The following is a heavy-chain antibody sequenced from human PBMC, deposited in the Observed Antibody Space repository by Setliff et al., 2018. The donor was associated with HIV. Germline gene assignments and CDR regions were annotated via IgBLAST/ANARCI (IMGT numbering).Heavy chain of an antibody. V-gene: IGHV7-4-1*02. CDR3: ARDYDPGILRYFDY. J-gene: IGHJ4*02. Sequence: AASVKVSCKASGYTFTSYGMSWVRQAPGQGLEWMGWINTYTGNPTYAQDFTGRFVFSLDTSVSTAYLQISSLKAEDTAVYYCARDYDPGILRYFDYWGQGTLVTVSS. D-gene: IGHD3-9*01. CDR1: GYTFTSYG. CDR2: INTYTGNP.